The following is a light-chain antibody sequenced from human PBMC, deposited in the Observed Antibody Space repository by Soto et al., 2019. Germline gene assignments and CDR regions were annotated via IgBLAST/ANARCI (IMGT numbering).Light chain of an antibody. V-gene: IGLV1-40*01. CDR1: SSNIGAGYV. CDR3: QSYDSSLSGVV. Sequence: QSVLTQPPSVSGAPGQRVTISCTGSSSNIGAGYVVHWYQQVPGTAPKLLIYGNSNRPSGVPDRFSGSKSGTSASLAITGLQAEHEADYYCQSYDSSLSGVVFGGGTKVTVL. CDR2: GNS. J-gene: IGLJ2*01.